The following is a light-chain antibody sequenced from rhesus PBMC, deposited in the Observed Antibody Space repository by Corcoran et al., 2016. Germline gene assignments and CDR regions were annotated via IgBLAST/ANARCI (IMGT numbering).Light chain of an antibody. Sequence: EIVMTQSPATLSLSPGERATLSCRASQSVSSRLAWYQQKPGQAPRLLIYDAASRVTGIPDRFRGSGSGTDFPLTISSLGPEDVSVYFCQQDYSWRSFGPGTKVEIK. CDR1: QSVSSR. CDR3: QQDYSWRS. J-gene: IGKJ1*01. CDR2: DAA. V-gene: IGKV3-17*02.